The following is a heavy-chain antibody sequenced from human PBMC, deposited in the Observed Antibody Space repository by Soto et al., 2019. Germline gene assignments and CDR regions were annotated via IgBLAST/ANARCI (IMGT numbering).Heavy chain of an antibody. Sequence: SVQVSCKASGGTFSSYAISWVRQAPGQGLEWMGGIIPIFGTANYAQKFQGRVTITADESTSTAYMELSSLRSEDTAVYYCARDLGPTVNYYYYGMDVWGQGTTVTSP. CDR3: ARDLGPTVNYYYYGMDV. CDR1: GGTFSSYA. D-gene: IGHD3-16*01. J-gene: IGHJ6*02. CDR2: IIPIFGTA. V-gene: IGHV1-69*13.